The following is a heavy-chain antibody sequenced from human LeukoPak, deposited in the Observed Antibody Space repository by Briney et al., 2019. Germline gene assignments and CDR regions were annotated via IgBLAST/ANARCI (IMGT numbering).Heavy chain of an antibody. V-gene: IGHV3-74*01. D-gene: IGHD3-22*01. J-gene: IGHJ3*02. CDR2: INSDGSST. Sequence: PGGSLRLSCAASGFTFSSYWMHWVRQAPGKGLVWVSRINSDGSSTSYADSVKGRFTISRDNAKNTLYLQMNSLRAEDTAVYYCARGPHYYDKSVAFDIWGQETMVTVSS. CDR1: GFTFSSYW. CDR3: ARGPHYYDKSVAFDI.